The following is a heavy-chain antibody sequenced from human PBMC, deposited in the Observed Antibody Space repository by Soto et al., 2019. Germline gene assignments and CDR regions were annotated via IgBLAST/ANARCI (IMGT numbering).Heavy chain of an antibody. CDR3: AGEATGSWYT. J-gene: IGHJ4*02. CDR1: GDSVSSDNAA. CDR2: TYYRAKWYH. V-gene: IGHV6-1*01. Sequence: QVQLQQSGPGLVKPSQTLSLTCAISGDSVSSDNAAWDWIRQSPSRGLEWMGRTYYRAKWYHEYAVYLKSRITINPDTSKNQFSLQLNSVTPEDTAVYYCAGEATGSWYTWGQGTLVTVSS. D-gene: IGHD6-13*01.